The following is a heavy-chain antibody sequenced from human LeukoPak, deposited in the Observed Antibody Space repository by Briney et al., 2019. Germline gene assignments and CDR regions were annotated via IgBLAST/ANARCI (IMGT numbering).Heavy chain of an antibody. CDR2: ISWDGGST. D-gene: IGHD2-2*01. CDR1: GFTFDDYT. V-gene: IGHV3-43*01. J-gene: IGHJ6*03. Sequence: GGSLRLSCAASGFTFDDYTMHWVRQAPGKGLEWVSLISWDGGSTYYADSVKGRFTISRDSSKNSLYLQMNSLRTEDTALYYCAKAGYCSSTSCFTYYYYYMDVWGKGTTVTVSS. CDR3: AKAGYCSSTSCFTYYYYYMDV.